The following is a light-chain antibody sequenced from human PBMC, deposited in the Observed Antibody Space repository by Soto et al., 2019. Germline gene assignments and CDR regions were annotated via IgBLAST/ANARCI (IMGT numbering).Light chain of an antibody. Sequence: DIQMTQSPSTPSASVGDRVTITCRASQNINSWLAWYQQKPGKAPKLLIYKASSLESGVPSRFSGSGSGTEFTLTINSLQPDDFAIYYCQQYNSYSSGTFGQGTKV. V-gene: IGKV1-5*03. CDR3: QQYNSYSSGT. J-gene: IGKJ1*01. CDR2: KAS. CDR1: QNINSW.